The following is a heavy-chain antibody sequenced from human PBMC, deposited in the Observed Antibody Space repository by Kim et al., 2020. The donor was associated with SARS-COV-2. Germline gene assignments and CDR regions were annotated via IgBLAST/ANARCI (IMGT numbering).Heavy chain of an antibody. Sequence: SETLSLTCTVSGGSITSHYWSWIRQPPGKGLEWIGYIYYSGSTNYNPSLKSRVTISVDTSKNQFSLKLSSVTAADTAVYYCARGFDYSAQATLVTVSS. CDR3: ARGFDY. CDR1: GGSITSHY. J-gene: IGHJ4*02. V-gene: IGHV4-59*11. CDR2: IYYSGST.